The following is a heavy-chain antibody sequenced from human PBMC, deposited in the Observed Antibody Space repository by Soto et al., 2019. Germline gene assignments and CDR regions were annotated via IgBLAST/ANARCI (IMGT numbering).Heavy chain of an antibody. CDR1: GFTFSDYY. Sequence: GGSLRLSCAASGFTFSDYYMSWIRQAPGKGLEWVSYISSSSSYTNYADSVKGRITISRDNARKLLYLQMYSLRAEDTALYYCARDLTGTTVIDSWGQGTLVTVS. CDR3: ARDLTGTTVIDS. CDR2: ISSSSSYT. J-gene: IGHJ4*02. D-gene: IGHD1-7*01. V-gene: IGHV3-11*06.